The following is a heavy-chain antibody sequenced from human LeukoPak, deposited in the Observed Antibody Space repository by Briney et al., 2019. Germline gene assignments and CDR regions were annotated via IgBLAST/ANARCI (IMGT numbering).Heavy chain of an antibody. CDR2: MHYSGII. CDR3: ASVYDDRYFDY. J-gene: IGHJ4*02. V-gene: IGHV4-39*01. D-gene: IGHD5/OR15-5a*01. Sequence: SETLSLTCTVSGGSISSSSYYWGWIRQPPGKGLEWTGRMHYSGIIHHNPSLKSRVTISVDTSKNQFSLKLSSVTAADTAVYYCASVYDDRYFDYWGQGTLVTVSS. CDR1: GGSISSSSYY.